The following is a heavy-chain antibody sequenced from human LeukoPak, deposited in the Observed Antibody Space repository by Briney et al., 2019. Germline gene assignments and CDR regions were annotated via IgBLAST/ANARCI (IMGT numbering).Heavy chain of an antibody. CDR3: ARYTVTYFDY. D-gene: IGHD4-17*01. Sequence: PSETLSLTCTVSGGSISSYYWSWIRQPPGKGLEWIGYIYHSGNTYYNPSLKSRVTISVDRSKNQFSLKLSSVTAADTAVYYCARYTVTYFDYWGQGTLVTVSS. CDR2: IYHSGNT. CDR1: GGSISSYY. V-gene: IGHV4-59*12. J-gene: IGHJ4*02.